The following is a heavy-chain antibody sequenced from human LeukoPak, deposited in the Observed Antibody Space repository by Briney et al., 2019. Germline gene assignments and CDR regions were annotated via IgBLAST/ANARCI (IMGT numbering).Heavy chain of an antibody. D-gene: IGHD4/OR15-4a*01. J-gene: IGHJ6*03. V-gene: IGHV3-48*03. CDR2: ISSSSGSTI. Sequence: GGSLRLSCAASGFTFSSYEMNWVRQAPGKGLEWVSYISSSSGSTIYYADSVKGRFTISRDNAKNSLYLQMNSLRAEDTAVYYCARGVRTQRGANYLYYYYYMDVWGKGTTVTVSS. CDR3: ARGVRTQRGANYLYYYYYMDV. CDR1: GFTFSSYE.